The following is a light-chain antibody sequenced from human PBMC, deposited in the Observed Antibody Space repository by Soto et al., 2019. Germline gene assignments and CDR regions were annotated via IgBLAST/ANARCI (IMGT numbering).Light chain of an antibody. CDR2: SAS. V-gene: IGKV3-15*01. CDR3: QQYNSYAWT. Sequence: IVLKQSPGTLSLSPGERATLSFRATQSIRTDLAWYQQKPGQAPSLLIFSASTRATGVPARFSGSGSGTEFTLTISSLQPDDFATYYCQQYNSYAWTFGQGTKVDIK. CDR1: QSIRTD. J-gene: IGKJ1*01.